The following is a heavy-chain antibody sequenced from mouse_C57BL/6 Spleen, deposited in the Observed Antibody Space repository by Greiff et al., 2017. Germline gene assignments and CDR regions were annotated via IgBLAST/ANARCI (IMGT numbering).Heavy chain of an antibody. CDR2: IDPSDSYT. CDR3: ARYYGNYGGFAY. J-gene: IGHJ3*01. Sequence: QVQLQQPGAELVKPGASVKLSCKASGYTFTSYWMQWVKQRPGQGLEWIGEIDPSDSYTNYNQKFKGKATLTVDTSSSTAYMQLSSLTSEDSAVYYWARYYGNYGGFAYWGQGTLVTVSA. D-gene: IGHD2-1*01. CDR1: GYTFTSYW. V-gene: IGHV1-50*01.